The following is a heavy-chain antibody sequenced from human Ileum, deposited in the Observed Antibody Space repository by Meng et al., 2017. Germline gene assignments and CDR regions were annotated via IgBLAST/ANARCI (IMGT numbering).Heavy chain of an antibody. CDR3: ARHIAVSGTRGFDS. CDR2: MYPSGTT. V-gene: IGHV4-4*02. D-gene: IGHD6-19*01. CDR1: GASISSGHW. J-gene: IGHJ4*02. Sequence: AQSQEVVPCVLQPSATLSLACAFSGASISSGHWWSWVRQPPGKGLEWIGEMYPSGTTNYNPSLKSRVTISMDTSKNQLSLKLSSVTAADTAVYYCARHIAVSGTRGFDSWGQGTLVTVSS.